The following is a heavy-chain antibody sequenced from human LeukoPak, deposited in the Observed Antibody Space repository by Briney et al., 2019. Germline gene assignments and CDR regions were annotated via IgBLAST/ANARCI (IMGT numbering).Heavy chain of an antibody. Sequence: GGSLRLSCAASGFTVSSNYMSWVRQAPGKGLEWVSVIYSGGSTYYADSVKGRFTISRDNSKNTLYLQVNSLRAEDTAVYYCRTIFGVVNWFDPWGQGTLVTVSS. V-gene: IGHV3-66*01. J-gene: IGHJ5*02. CDR1: GFTVSSNY. CDR2: IYSGGST. CDR3: RTIFGVVNWFDP. D-gene: IGHD3-3*01.